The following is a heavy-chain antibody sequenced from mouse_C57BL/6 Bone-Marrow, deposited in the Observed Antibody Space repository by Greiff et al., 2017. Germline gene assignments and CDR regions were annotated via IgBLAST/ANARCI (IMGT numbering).Heavy chain of an antibody. CDR2: ISYDGSN. Sequence: ESGPGLVKPSQSLSLTCSVTGYSITSGYYWNWIRHFPGNKLEWMGYISYDGSNNYNPSLKNRISLTRDTSNTQFFLKLNSVTTEDTATYYCARTGTAWFAYWGQGTLVTVSA. V-gene: IGHV3-6*01. CDR3: ARTGTAWFAY. D-gene: IGHD4-1*01. J-gene: IGHJ3*01. CDR1: GYSITSGYY.